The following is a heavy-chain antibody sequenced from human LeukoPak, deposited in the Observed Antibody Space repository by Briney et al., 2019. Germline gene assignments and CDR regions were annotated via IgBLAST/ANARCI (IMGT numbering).Heavy chain of an antibody. V-gene: IGHV1-2*02. J-gene: IGHJ4*02. Sequence: GASVKVSCKGSGYTFNGYYVHWVRQAPGQGLEWMGWIDSNSGGTKYAQKFQGRVTMTRDTSISTAYMELSRLTSDDTAVYYCARETVPNIENWGQGTLVTVSS. CDR2: IDSNSGGT. CDR1: GYTFNGYY. CDR3: ARETVPNIEN. D-gene: IGHD4-17*01.